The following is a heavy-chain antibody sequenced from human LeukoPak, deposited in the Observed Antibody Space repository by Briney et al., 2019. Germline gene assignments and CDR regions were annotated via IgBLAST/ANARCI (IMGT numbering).Heavy chain of an antibody. CDR1: GGSISSYY. Sequence: SETLSLTCTVSGGSISSYYWSWIRQPPGEGLEGIGYIYYSGSTNYNPSLKSRVTISVDTSKNWFSLRLTSVTAADTAVYYCARGQKYTYGYTVTELGSRYFDYWGQGTLVTVSS. V-gene: IGHV4-59*01. CDR3: ARGQKYTYGYTVTELGSRYFDY. D-gene: IGHD5-18*01. J-gene: IGHJ4*02. CDR2: IYYSGST.